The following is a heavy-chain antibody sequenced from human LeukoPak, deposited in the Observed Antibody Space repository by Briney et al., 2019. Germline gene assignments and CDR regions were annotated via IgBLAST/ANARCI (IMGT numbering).Heavy chain of an antibody. CDR1: GFTFRNYA. Sequence: QPGGSLRLSCAASGFTFRNYAMTWIRQAPGKGLEWLSYISSSSSVIYYADSVKGRFTTSRDNAENSVYLQMNSLREEDTAAYYCVRDRSAPDYWGQGTLVTVSS. CDR2: ISSSSSVI. V-gene: IGHV3-48*02. CDR3: VRDRSAPDY. J-gene: IGHJ4*02.